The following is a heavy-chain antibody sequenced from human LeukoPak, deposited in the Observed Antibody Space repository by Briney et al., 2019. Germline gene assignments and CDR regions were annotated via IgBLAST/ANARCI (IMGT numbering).Heavy chain of an antibody. V-gene: IGHV4-59*01. CDR2: IYY. J-gene: IGHJ4*02. CDR1: GGSISSYY. CDR3: ASHSGYDSIDY. D-gene: IGHD5-12*01. Sequence: SETLSLTCTVSGGSISSYYWSWIRQPPGKGLEWIGHIYYNPSLKSRVTISVDTSKNQFSLKLSSVTAADTAVYYCASHSGYDSIDYWGQGTLVTVSS.